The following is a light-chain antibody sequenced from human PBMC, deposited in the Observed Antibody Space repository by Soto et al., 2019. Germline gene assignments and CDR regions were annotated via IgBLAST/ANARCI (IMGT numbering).Light chain of an antibody. CDR1: SSHVDGYNY. V-gene: IGLV2-14*01. Sequence: QSVLTQPASASGSPGQSITISCPGTSSHVDGYNYLSGYQQHPCKAPKVMIYEVSNRASGVSNRCSGSKSGNMASLTISGLQAEDEADYVCSSYTTSGTPVFGGGTKGTVL. CDR3: SSYTTSGTPV. J-gene: IGLJ3*02. CDR2: EVS.